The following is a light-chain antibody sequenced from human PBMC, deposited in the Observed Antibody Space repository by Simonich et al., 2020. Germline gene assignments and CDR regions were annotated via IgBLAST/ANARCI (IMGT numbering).Light chain of an antibody. Sequence: DIQMTQSPSTLSASVGDRVTITCRASQSISSWLAWYQQKPGKAPKLLIYKASSLESGVPSRFSGSVSGTEFTLTISSMQSEDFAVYYCQQYNNWPWTFGQGTKVEIK. V-gene: IGKV1-5*03. CDR1: QSISSW. CDR2: KAS. J-gene: IGKJ1*01. CDR3: QQYNNWPWT.